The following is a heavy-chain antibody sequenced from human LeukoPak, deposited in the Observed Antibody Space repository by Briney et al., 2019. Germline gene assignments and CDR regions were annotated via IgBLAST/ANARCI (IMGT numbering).Heavy chain of an antibody. D-gene: IGHD3-22*01. V-gene: IGHV3-11*01. J-gene: IGHJ5*02. CDR2: ISSSGSTI. CDR1: GFTFSDYY. Sequence: GGSLRLSCAASGFTFSDYYMSWIRQAPGKGVEGVSYISSSGSTIYYADSVKGRFTISRDNAKNSLYLQMNSLRAEDTAVYYCARADEGYYDSSGYYYWFDPWGQGTLVTVSS. CDR3: ARADEGYYDSSGYYYWFDP.